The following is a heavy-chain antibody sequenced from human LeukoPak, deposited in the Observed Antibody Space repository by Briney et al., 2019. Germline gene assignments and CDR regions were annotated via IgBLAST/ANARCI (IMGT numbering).Heavy chain of an antibody. CDR2: ISGSGGST. J-gene: IGHJ4*02. D-gene: IGHD3-22*01. V-gene: IGHV3-23*01. CDR3: ARDPPFYYDSSGYSD. Sequence: PGGSLRLSCAASGFTFSSYAMTWVRQAPGKGLEWVSLISGSGGSTYYADSVKGRFTISRDNSKNMLYLQMNSLRAEDTAVYYCARDPPFYYDSSGYSDWGQGTLVIVSS. CDR1: GFTFSSYA.